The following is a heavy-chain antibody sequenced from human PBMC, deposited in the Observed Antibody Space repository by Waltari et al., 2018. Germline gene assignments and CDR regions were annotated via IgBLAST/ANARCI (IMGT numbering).Heavy chain of an antibody. V-gene: IGHV3-53*01. CDR1: GFTVSSNY. CDR2: IYSGGST. CDR3: AGGTANYYYYNGMDV. Sequence: EVQLVESGGDLIQPGGSLRLSCAASGFTVSSNYMSWVRQAPGKGLEWVSVIYSGGSTYYADSVKGRFTISRDNSKNTLYLQMNSLRAEDTAVYYCAGGTANYYYYNGMDVWGQGTTVTVSS. J-gene: IGHJ6*02.